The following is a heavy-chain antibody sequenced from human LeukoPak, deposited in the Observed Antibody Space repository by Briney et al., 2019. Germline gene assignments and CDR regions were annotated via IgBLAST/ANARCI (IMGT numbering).Heavy chain of an antibody. D-gene: IGHD5-18*01. J-gene: IGHJ4*02. Sequence: PGGSLRLSCAASGFTFSSYWMHWVRQAPGKGLVWVSRINSDARSTSYADSVKGRFTISRDNAKNTLYLQMNSLRADDTAVYYCAKADSNGYGGVLRYFDYWGQGNLVTVSS. CDR1: GFTFSSYW. CDR2: INSDARST. CDR3: AKADSNGYGGVLRYFDY. V-gene: IGHV3-74*01.